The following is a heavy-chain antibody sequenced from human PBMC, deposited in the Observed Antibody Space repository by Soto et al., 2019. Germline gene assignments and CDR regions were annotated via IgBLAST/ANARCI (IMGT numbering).Heavy chain of an antibody. Sequence: GGSLRLSCAASGFTFSSYGMHWFRQAPGKGLEWVAVIWYDGSNKYYADSVKGRFTISRDNSKNTLYLQMNSLRAEDTAVYYCASLGYCSGGSCPAIIWGQGTLVTVSS. CDR1: GFTFSSYG. CDR2: IWYDGSNK. V-gene: IGHV3-33*01. CDR3: ASLGYCSGGSCPAII. J-gene: IGHJ4*02. D-gene: IGHD2-15*01.